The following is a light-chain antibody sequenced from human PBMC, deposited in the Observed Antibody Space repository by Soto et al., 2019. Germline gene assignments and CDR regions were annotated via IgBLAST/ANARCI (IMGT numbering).Light chain of an antibody. Sequence: DIQMTQSPSTLSASVGDRVTITCRASQSISNWLAWYQQRPGQAPKLLIYDASSLESGVPSTFIGSASGTEVTLTISSLQPDDFATYYCQQYNSYPWTFGQGTKVEIK. CDR3: QQYNSYPWT. V-gene: IGKV1-5*01. CDR2: DAS. CDR1: QSISNW. J-gene: IGKJ1*01.